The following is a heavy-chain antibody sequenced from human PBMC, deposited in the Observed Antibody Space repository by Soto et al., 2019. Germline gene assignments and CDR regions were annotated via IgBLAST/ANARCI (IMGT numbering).Heavy chain of an antibody. Sequence: ASVKVSCTASGYTFTSYAMHWVRQAPGQRLEWMGWINAGNGNTKYSQKFQGRVTITRDTSASTAYMELSSLRSEDTAVYYCARKKTTVPRVDNGAQGPLVPVPS. CDR1: GYTFTSYA. D-gene: IGHD4-17*01. CDR3: ARKKTTVPRVDN. J-gene: IGHJ4*02. V-gene: IGHV1-3*01. CDR2: INAGNGNT.